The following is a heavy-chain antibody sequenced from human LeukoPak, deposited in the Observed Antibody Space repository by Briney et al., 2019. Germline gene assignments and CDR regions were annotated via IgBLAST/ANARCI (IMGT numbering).Heavy chain of an antibody. CDR2: IYYSGST. J-gene: IGHJ4*02. D-gene: IGHD3-22*01. Sequence: SETLSLTCSVSGGSISSYYWSWIRQPPGKGLEWIGYIYYSGSTNYNPSLKSRVIISVDTSKNQFSLKLSSVTAADTAVYYCARLPYYYDSSGYYYPPYWGQGTLVTVSS. V-gene: IGHV4-59*12. CDR1: GGSISSYY. CDR3: ARLPYYYDSSGYYYPPY.